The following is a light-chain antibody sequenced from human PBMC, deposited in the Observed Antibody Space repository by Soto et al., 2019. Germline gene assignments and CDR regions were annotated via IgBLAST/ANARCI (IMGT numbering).Light chain of an antibody. V-gene: IGKV1-27*01. CDR2: AAS. J-gene: IGKJ1*01. CDR3: QKYNSAPRT. CDR1: QGISNY. Sequence: GDRVTITCRASQGISNYLAWYQQKPGKVPKLLIYAASTLQSGVPSRFSGSGSGTDFTLTISSLQPEDVATYYCQKYNSAPRTFGQGTKVDIK.